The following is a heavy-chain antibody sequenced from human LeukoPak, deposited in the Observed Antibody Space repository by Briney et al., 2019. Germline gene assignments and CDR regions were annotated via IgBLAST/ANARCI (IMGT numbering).Heavy chain of an antibody. CDR2: SDHSGTT. CDR3: ATGRNGVVPSPILGVGPWYNYHYMDV. V-gene: IGHV4-34*01. J-gene: IGHJ6*03. Sequence: PGGSLRLSCAASGFTFSDYYMSWIRQPPGKGLEWIGESDHSGTTNYNPSLKSRVTMSVDTSKNQFSLMVSSVTAADTAVYYCATGRNGVVPSPILGVGPWYNYHYMDVWGKGTTVTVSS. CDR1: GFTFSDYY. D-gene: IGHD2-2*02.